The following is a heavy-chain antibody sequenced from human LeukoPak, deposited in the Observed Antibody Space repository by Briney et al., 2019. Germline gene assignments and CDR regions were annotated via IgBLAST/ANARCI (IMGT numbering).Heavy chain of an antibody. J-gene: IGHJ4*02. CDR1: GFTFRNHI. D-gene: IGHD6-13*01. Sequence: PGGSLRLSCAASGFTFRNHIIGWISQAPGKGLEWVADMRQDGSEKFYVDSVKGRFTISRDDAKNSLYLQMNSLRAEDTAVYYCAKRPYSSSWYYFDYWGQGTLVTVSS. V-gene: IGHV3-7*03. CDR3: AKRPYSSSWYYFDY. CDR2: MRQDGSEK.